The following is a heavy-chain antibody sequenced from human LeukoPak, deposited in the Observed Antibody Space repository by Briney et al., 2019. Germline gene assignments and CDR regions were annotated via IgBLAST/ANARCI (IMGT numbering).Heavy chain of an antibody. CDR1: GFTFDDYA. V-gene: IGHV3-9*01. CDR3: AKGYDSSGYYYVPFGY. Sequence: PGGSLRLSCAASGFTFDDYAMHWVRQAPGKGLEWVSGISWNSGSIGYADSVKGRFTISRDNAKNSLYLQMNSLRAEDTALYYCAKGYDSSGYYYVPFGYWGQGTLVTVSS. CDR2: ISWNSGSI. J-gene: IGHJ4*02. D-gene: IGHD3-22*01.